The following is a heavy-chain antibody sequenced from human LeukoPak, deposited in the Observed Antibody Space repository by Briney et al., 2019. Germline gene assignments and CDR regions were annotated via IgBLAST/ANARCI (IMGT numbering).Heavy chain of an antibody. D-gene: IGHD3-22*01. Sequence: PSETLSLTCTVSGGSISSSSYYWSWIRQPPGKGLEWIGYIYYSGSSNYNPSLKSRVTISVDTSKNQFSLKLSSVTAADTAVYYCARHRSGGMIGPDAFDIWGQGTMVTVSS. CDR3: ARHRSGGMIGPDAFDI. CDR2: IYYSGSS. J-gene: IGHJ3*02. CDR1: GGSISSSSYY. V-gene: IGHV4-61*05.